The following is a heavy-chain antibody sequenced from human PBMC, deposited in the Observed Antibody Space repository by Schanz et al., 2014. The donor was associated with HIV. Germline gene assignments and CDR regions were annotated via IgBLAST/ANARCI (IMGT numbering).Heavy chain of an antibody. D-gene: IGHD3-9*01. J-gene: IGHJ4*02. V-gene: IGHV1-18*01. Sequence: QVQLVQSGVEVKKPGASVKVSCKASGFTLTSYAIVWVRQAPGQGLEWMGWISGYNGATDYAQKVQGRVTLTADTSTNTAYMELRSLGSDDTAVYYCARGDILTGLYPYYFDSWGQGTLVTVSS. CDR1: GFTLTSYA. CDR2: ISGYNGAT. CDR3: ARGDILTGLYPYYFDS.